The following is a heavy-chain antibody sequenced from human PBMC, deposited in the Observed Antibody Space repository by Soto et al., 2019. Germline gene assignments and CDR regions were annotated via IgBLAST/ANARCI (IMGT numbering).Heavy chain of an antibody. CDR2: IYFSGST. V-gene: IGHV4-39*01. J-gene: IGHJ5*02. D-gene: IGHD3-10*01. CDR1: GGSITTTNYY. Sequence: QLQLQESGPGLVKPSETLSLTCTVSGGSITTTNYYWGWVRQPPGKGLEWIGNIYFSGSTHYNPSLNSRVTISIDTSKNQFSLRLNSVTAADTAVYYCARQAYSSGSGYVFWFDPGGQGTLVTVSS. CDR3: ARQAYSSGSGYVFWFDP.